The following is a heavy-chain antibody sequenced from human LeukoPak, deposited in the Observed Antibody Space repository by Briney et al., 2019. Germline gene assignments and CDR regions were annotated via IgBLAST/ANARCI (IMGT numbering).Heavy chain of an antibody. D-gene: IGHD3-10*01. CDR1: GFTFSSYG. V-gene: IGHV3-30*03. J-gene: IGHJ3*02. Sequence: GGSLRLSCVASGFTFSSYGMHWVRQAPGKGLEWVAVISNDGSNKYYADSVKGRFTISRDNSKNTLYLQMNSLRAEDTAVYYCSRGRGAFDIWGQGTMVTVSS. CDR2: ISNDGSNK. CDR3: SRGRGAFDI.